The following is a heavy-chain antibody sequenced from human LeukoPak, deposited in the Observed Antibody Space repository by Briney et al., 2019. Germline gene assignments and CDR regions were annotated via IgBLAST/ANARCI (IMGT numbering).Heavy chain of an antibody. V-gene: IGHV4-34*01. CDR3: ARVEGSGWYWGAFDI. Sequence: SETLSLTCAVYGGSFRGYYWSWIRQPPGKGLEWIGEINDSGRTNYNPSLKSRVTISVDTSKNQFSLKLSSVTAADTAVYYCARVEGSGWYWGAFDIWGQGTMVTVSS. J-gene: IGHJ3*02. D-gene: IGHD6-19*01. CDR2: INDSGRT. CDR1: GGSFRGYY.